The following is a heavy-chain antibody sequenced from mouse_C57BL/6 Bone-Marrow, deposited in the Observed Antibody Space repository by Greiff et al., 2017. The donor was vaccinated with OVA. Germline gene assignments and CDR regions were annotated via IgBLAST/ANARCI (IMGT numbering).Heavy chain of an antibody. Sequence: DVKVEESGGGLVQPGGSMKLSCAASGFTFSDAWMDWVRQSPEKGLEWVAEIRNKANNHATYYAESVKGRFTISRDDSKSSVYLQMNSLRAEDTGIYYCTRDGSRGPWFAYWGQGTLVTVSA. J-gene: IGHJ3*01. CDR2: IRNKANNHAT. CDR3: TRDGSRGPWFAY. V-gene: IGHV6-6*01. D-gene: IGHD1-1*01. CDR1: GFTFSDAW.